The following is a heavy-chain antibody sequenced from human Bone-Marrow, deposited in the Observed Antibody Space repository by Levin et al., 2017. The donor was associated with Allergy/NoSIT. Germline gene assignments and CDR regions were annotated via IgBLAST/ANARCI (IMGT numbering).Heavy chain of an antibody. Sequence: GESLKISCEASGYTFTDYYIHWVRQAPEQGLEWMGRINCDGGGTKFSQKFEGRVTMTSDTSIRTVSMEIRSLRSDDTAVYYCTRNLVGVDAFDFWGEGTMVIVSA. V-gene: IGHV1-2*02. D-gene: IGHD1-26*01. J-gene: IGHJ3*01. CDR1: GYTFTDYY. CDR2: INCDGGGT. CDR3: TRNLVGVDAFDF.